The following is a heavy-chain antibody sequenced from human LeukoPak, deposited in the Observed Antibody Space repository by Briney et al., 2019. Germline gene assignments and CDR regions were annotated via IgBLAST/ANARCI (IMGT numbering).Heavy chain of an antibody. V-gene: IGHV4-61*01. CDR1: GYSISSGYY. CDR2: IYYSGST. D-gene: IGHD3-9*01. J-gene: IGHJ4*02. CDR3: ARGPLHYDILTGSFDY. Sequence: SSETLSLTCTVSGYSISSGYYWSWIRQPPGKGLEWIGYIYYSGSTNYNPSLKSRVTISVDASKNQFSLKLSSVTAADTAVYYCARGPLHYDILTGSFDYWGQGTLVTVSS.